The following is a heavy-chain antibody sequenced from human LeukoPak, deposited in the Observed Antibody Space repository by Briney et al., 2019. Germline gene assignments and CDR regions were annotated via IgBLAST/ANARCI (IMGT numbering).Heavy chain of an antibody. CDR3: AIQTFCGGDCYLDY. V-gene: IGHV1-2*02. CDR1: GYTFTGYY. D-gene: IGHD2-21*02. Sequence: ASVNVSCKASGYTFTGYYMHWVRQAPGQGLEWMGWINPNSGGTSYAQKFQGRVTLTRDTSISTAYMELSRLRSDDTDVYYCAIQTFCGGDCYLDYWGQGTLVTVSS. CDR2: INPNSGGT. J-gene: IGHJ4*02.